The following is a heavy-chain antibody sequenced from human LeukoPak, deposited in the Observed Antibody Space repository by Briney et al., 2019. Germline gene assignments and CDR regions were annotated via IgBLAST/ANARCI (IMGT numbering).Heavy chain of an antibody. CDR1: GYTFRGYY. Sequence: ASVTVSCKATGYTFRGYYMHWVRQAPGQGLEWLGWVSPNSGVTNYAQRFQGRVTMRWDTAVSTAYMELRRLTCDDTGLYYCASLRGSPDYWGQGALLTVSS. CDR2: VSPNSGVT. J-gene: IGHJ4*02. V-gene: IGHV1-2*02. CDR3: ASLRGSPDY. D-gene: IGHD3-16*01.